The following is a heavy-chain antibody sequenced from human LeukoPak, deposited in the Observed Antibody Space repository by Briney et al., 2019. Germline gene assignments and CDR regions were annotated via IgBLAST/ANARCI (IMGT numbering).Heavy chain of an antibody. CDR2: IYYSGST. Sequence: SETLSLTCTVSGVSISSYYWSWIRQPPGKGLEWIGYIYYSGSTNYNPALKSRVTISVDTSKNQFSLKLSSVTAADTAVYYCARHDSYWYFDLWGRGTLVTVSS. CDR1: GVSISSYY. CDR3: ARHDSYWYFDL. V-gene: IGHV4-59*08. D-gene: IGHD3-22*01. J-gene: IGHJ2*01.